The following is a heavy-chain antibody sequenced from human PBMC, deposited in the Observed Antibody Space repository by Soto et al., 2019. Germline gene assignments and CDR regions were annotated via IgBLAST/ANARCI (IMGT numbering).Heavy chain of an antibody. Sequence: PGESLKISCKGSGYSFTNYWIGWVRQMPGKGLEWMGIIYPGDSDTRYSPSFQGQVTISADKSITTAYLQWSSLKASDTAMYFCARAPEVYCSSTSCYSTLDAWGQGTTVTVSS. CDR2: IYPGDSDT. V-gene: IGHV5-51*01. J-gene: IGHJ6*02. CDR1: GYSFTNYW. D-gene: IGHD2-2*02. CDR3: ARAPEVYCSSTSCYSTLDA.